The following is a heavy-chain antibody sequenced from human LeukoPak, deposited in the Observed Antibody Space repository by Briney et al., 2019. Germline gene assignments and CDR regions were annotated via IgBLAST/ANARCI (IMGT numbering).Heavy chain of an antibody. CDR1: GFTFSSYA. J-gene: IGHJ3*02. CDR3: ARDRRIAAAGTRELDAFDI. CDR2: ISYDGSNK. V-gene: IGHV3-30-3*01. D-gene: IGHD6-13*01. Sequence: GSLRLSCAAPGFTFSSYAMHWVRQAPGKGLEWVAVISYDGSNKYYADSVKGRFTISRDNSKNTLYLQMNSLRAEDTAVYYCARDRRIAAAGTRELDAFDIWGQGTMVTVSS.